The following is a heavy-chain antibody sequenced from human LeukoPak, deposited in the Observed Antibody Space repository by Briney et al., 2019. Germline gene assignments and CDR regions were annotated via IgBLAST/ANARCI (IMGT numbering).Heavy chain of an antibody. CDR2: IKSKTDGGTT. V-gene: IGHV3-15*01. Sequence: GGSLRLSCAASAFTFSNAWMSWVRQAPGKGLEWVGRIKSKTDGGTTDYAAPVKGRFTISRDDSKNTLYLQMNSLKTEDTAVYYCPGSGRSQYFDYWGQGTLVTVSS. J-gene: IGHJ4*02. D-gene: IGHD3-10*01. CDR1: AFTFSNAW. CDR3: PGSGRSQYFDY.